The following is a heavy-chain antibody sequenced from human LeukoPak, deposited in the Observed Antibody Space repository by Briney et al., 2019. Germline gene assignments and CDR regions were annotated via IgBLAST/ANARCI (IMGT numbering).Heavy chain of an antibody. V-gene: IGHV4-59*01. CDR1: GASISPDY. Sequence: SETLSLTCTVSGASISPDYWSWLRQPPGKGLEWIGYVHHTGTTRYNPSLNSRVTISVDTSQNQFSLRLRSVTATDTADYYCARGAGWYGSWGQGTLVAVSS. CDR2: VHHTGTT. J-gene: IGHJ5*01. CDR3: ARGAGWYGS.